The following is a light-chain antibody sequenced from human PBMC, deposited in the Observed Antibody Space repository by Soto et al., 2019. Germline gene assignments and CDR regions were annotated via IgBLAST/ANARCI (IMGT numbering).Light chain of an antibody. CDR2: DVT. CDR3: SSYAGDNNLV. J-gene: IGLJ2*01. Sequence: QSVLTQPRSVSGSPGQSVTISCTGTISDVGGYNYVSWYQHHPGKAPKLLISDVTKRPSWVPDRFSGSKPGNTASLTISDLQAEDEADYYCSSYAGDNNLVFGGGTKVTVL. V-gene: IGLV2-11*01. CDR1: ISDVGGYNY.